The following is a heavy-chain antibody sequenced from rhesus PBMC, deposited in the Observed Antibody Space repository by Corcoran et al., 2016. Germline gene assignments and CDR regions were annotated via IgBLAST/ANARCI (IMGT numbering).Heavy chain of an antibody. CDR1: GYSISSGYY. Sequence: QVQLQESGPGLVKPSETLSLTCAVSGYSISSGYYWSWIRQPPGKGLGWFGYITYSGSPTYNPTLKSRVTISRDTSKNQFSLKLSSVTAADTAVYYCARGGLRPDYWGQGVLVTVSS. V-gene: IGHV4-122*02. CDR3: ARGGLRPDY. J-gene: IGHJ4*01. D-gene: IGHD2-39*01. CDR2: ITYSGSP.